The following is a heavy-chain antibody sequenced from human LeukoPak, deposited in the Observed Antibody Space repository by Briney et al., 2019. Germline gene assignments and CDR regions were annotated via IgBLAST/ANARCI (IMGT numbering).Heavy chain of an antibody. CDR2: IYSGGST. Sequence: GGSLRLSCAASGFTVSSNYMSWVRQAPGKGLEWVSVIYSGGSTYYADSVKGRFTISRDNSKNTLYLQMNSLRAEDTAVYYCAKGESSSLDDYWGQGTLVTVSS. CDR3: AKGESSSLDDY. J-gene: IGHJ4*02. CDR1: GFTVSSNY. D-gene: IGHD6-13*01. V-gene: IGHV3-66*02.